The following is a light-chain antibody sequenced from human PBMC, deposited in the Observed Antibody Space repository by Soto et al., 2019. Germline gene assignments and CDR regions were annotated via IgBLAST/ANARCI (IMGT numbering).Light chain of an antibody. CDR2: EVS. J-gene: IGLJ2*01. CDR3: SSYTSSSTPVV. Sequence: QSALTQPASVSGSPGQSITISCTGTSSDVGGYNYVSWYQQHPGKAPKLMIYEVSNRPSGVSNRFSGSKSGNTASLTISGLQAEGEADYYCSSYTSSSTPVVFGGGTNVTVL. CDR1: SSDVGGYNY. V-gene: IGLV2-14*01.